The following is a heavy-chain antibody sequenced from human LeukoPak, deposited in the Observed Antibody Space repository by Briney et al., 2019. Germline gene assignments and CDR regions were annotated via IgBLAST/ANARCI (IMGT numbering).Heavy chain of an antibody. V-gene: IGHV3-74*01. Sequence: PGGSLRLSCAASGFIFSSYWMHWVRQAPGKGLVWVSRINSDGSSTSYADSVKGRFTISRDNAKNTLYLQMNSLRAEDTAVYYCAREGGATITDFDYWGQGTLVTVSS. D-gene: IGHD5-24*01. J-gene: IGHJ4*02. CDR2: INSDGSST. CDR1: GFIFSSYW. CDR3: AREGGATITDFDY.